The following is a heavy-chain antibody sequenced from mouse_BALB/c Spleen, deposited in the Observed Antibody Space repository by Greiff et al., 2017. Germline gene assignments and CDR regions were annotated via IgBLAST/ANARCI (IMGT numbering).Heavy chain of an antibody. CDR2: ISSGGSYT. CDR3: ARNYYGSRDYAMDY. D-gene: IGHD1-1*01. J-gene: IGHJ4*01. CDR1: GFTFSSYA. Sequence: EVQRVESGGGLVKPGGSLKLSCAASGFTFSSYAMSWVRQTPEKRLEWVATISSGGSYTYYPDSVKGRFTISRDNAKNTLYLQMSSLRSEDTAMYYCARNYYGSRDYAMDYWGQGTSVTVSS. V-gene: IGHV5-9-3*01.